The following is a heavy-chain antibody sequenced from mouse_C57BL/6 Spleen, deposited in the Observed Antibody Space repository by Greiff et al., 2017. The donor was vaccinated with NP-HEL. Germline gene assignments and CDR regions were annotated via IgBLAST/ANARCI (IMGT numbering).Heavy chain of an antibody. Sequence: QVQLQQSGAELVRPGASVTLSCKASGYTFTDYEMHWVKQTPVHGLEWIGAIDPETGGTAYNQKFKGKAILTADKSSSTAYMELRSLTSEDSAVYYCTRYYYGSRAYCDVWGTGTTVTVSS. CDR1: GYTFTDYE. CDR3: TRYYYGSRAYCDV. D-gene: IGHD1-1*01. V-gene: IGHV1-15*01. J-gene: IGHJ1*03. CDR2: IDPETGGT.